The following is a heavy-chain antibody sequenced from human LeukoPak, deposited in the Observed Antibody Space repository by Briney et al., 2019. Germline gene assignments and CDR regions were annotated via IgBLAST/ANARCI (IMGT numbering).Heavy chain of an antibody. Sequence: ASVKVSCKASGYTFTGYYLHWVRQAPGQGLEWMGWINPNSGGTNYAQEFQGRVTMTRDTSISTAYMELSRLRSDDTAVYFCARHLRGSSGYDTFDHWGQGTLVTVSS. V-gene: IGHV1-2*02. CDR3: ARHLRGSSGYDTFDH. CDR1: GYTFTGYY. J-gene: IGHJ4*02. D-gene: IGHD3-22*01. CDR2: INPNSGGT.